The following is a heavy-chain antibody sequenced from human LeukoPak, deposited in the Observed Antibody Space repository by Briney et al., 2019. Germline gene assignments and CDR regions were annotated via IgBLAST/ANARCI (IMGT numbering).Heavy chain of an antibody. Sequence: GGSLRLSCAASGFTFSSYNMNWVRQAPGKGLEWVASINQGESAKLYVDSVKGRFTISRDNAKNSLFLQMNSLRAEDTAVYYCARDLAVRGVSFDYWGQGTLVTVSS. V-gene: IGHV3-7*01. CDR2: INQGESAK. D-gene: IGHD3-10*01. J-gene: IGHJ4*02. CDR1: GFTFSSYN. CDR3: ARDLAVRGVSFDY.